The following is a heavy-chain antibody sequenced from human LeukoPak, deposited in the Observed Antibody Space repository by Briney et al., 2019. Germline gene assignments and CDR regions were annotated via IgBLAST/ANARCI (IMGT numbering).Heavy chain of an antibody. D-gene: IGHD3-3*01. Sequence: ASVKVSCKASGYTFTSYGISWVRQAPGQGLEWMGWISAYNGNTNYAQKLQGRVTMTTDTSTSTADMELRSLRSDDTAVYYCARYSSKYDFWSGYYGGYFDYWGQGTLVTVSS. J-gene: IGHJ4*02. CDR2: ISAYNGNT. CDR1: GYTFTSYG. V-gene: IGHV1-18*01. CDR3: ARYSSKYDFWSGYYGGYFDY.